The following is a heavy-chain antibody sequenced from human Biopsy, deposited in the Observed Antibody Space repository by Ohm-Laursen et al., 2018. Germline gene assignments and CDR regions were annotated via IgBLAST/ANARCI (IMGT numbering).Heavy chain of an antibody. CDR2: VNPSGGGT. Sequence: ASVKVSCKASGYAFTNFYIHWVRQAPGQGLEWIGLVNPSGGGTKYAQKFQGRVSMTTDTSTSTAYMELTSLRSEDTAVYYCAATSTLYYYYYAMDVWDQGTTITVSS. J-gene: IGHJ6*02. CDR1: GYAFTNFY. CDR3: AATSTLYYYYYAMDV. V-gene: IGHV1-46*01.